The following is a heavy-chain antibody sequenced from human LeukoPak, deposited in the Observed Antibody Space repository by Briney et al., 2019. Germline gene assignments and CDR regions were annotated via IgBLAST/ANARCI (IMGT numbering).Heavy chain of an antibody. V-gene: IGHV3-23*01. Sequence: AGGSLRLSCAASGFTFSSYAMSWVRQAPGKGLEWVSAISGSGGSTYYADSVKGRFTISRDNSKNTLYLQMNSLRAEDTAVYYCANGLCSSTSCGFDYWGQGTLVTVSS. CDR2: ISGSGGST. CDR1: GFTFSSYA. D-gene: IGHD2-2*01. J-gene: IGHJ4*02. CDR3: ANGLCSSTSCGFDY.